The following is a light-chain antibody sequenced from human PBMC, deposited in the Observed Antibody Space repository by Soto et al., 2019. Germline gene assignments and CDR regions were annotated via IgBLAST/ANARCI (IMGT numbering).Light chain of an antibody. CDR3: QSYDSSLSASV. J-gene: IGLJ3*02. CDR1: SSNIGGGYE. V-gene: IGLV1-40*01. Sequence: QSVLTQAPSVSGAPGQRITISCAGSSSNIGGGYEVHWYQQLPGTAPKLLIFDNNHRPSGVPDRFSGSKSDTSASLAITGLQAEDEADYYCQSYDSSLSASVFCGGTKLTVL. CDR2: DNN.